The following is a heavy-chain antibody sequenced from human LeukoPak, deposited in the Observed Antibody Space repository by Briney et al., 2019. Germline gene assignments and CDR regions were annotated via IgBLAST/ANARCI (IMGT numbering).Heavy chain of an antibody. Sequence: GGSLRLSCAASGFTFSSYSMNWVRQAPGKGLEWVSSISSSSSYIYYADSVKGRFTISRDNAKNSLYLQMNSLRAEDTAAYYCAREAEGSSWFSHYYYYYYMDVWGKGTTVTVSS. D-gene: IGHD6-13*01. CDR3: AREAEGSSWFSHYYYYYYMDV. V-gene: IGHV3-21*01. CDR2: ISSSSSYI. J-gene: IGHJ6*03. CDR1: GFTFSSYS.